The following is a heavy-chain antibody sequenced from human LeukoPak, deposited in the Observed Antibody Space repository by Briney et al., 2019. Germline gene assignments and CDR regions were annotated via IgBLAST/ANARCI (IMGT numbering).Heavy chain of an antibody. CDR1: GFTFSSYG. J-gene: IGHJ4*02. D-gene: IGHD2-2*01. CDR2: ISYDGSNK. Sequence: PGGSLRLSCAASGFTFSSYGMHWVRQAPGKGLEWVAVISYDGSNKYYADSVKGRFTISRDNSKNTLYLQMNSLRAEDTAVYYCANGPYRYWGQGTLATVSS. CDR3: ANGPYRY. V-gene: IGHV3-30*18.